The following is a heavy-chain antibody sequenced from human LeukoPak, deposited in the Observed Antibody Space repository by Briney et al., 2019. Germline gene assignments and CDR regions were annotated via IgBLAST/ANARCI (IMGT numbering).Heavy chain of an antibody. V-gene: IGHV4-39*01. D-gene: IGHD5-12*01. Sequence: SETLSPTCTVSGGSISISTDYWGWIRQPPGKGLEWIGSIYFSGTTYYNPSLKSRVTISVDTSKNQFSLKLSSGTAADTAVYYCARRRWMTRPAGYWGQGTLVTVSS. CDR3: ARRRWMTRPAGY. CDR1: GGSISISTDY. CDR2: IYFSGTT. J-gene: IGHJ4*02.